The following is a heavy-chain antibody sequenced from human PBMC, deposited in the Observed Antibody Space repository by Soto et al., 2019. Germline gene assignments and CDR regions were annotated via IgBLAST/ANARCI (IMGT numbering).Heavy chain of an antibody. CDR1: GGSFSGHY. CDR3: ARKGDIVVVPAAIYYYYGMDV. D-gene: IGHD2-2*01. V-gene: IGHV4-34*01. CDR2: INHSGST. Sequence: PSETLSLTCAVYGGSFSGHYWSWIRQPPGKGLEWIGEINHSGSTNYNPSLKSRVTISVDTSKNQFSLKLSSVTAADTAVYYCARKGDIVVVPAAIYYYYGMDVWGQGTTVTVSS. J-gene: IGHJ6*02.